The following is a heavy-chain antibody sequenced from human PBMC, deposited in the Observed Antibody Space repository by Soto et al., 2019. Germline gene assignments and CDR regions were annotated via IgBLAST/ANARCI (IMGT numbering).Heavy chain of an antibody. CDR1: GDCISRSTYY. Sequence: SEPLSVTCSVCGDCISRSTYYWGWIRQPPGKGLEWIGNIYYSGSTYYNPSLKSRVTISVDTSKNQFSLKLSSVTAADTAVYYCARAGFDPWGQGTLVTDSS. V-gene: IGHV4-39*07. CDR2: IYYSGST. J-gene: IGHJ5*02. CDR3: ARAGFDP.